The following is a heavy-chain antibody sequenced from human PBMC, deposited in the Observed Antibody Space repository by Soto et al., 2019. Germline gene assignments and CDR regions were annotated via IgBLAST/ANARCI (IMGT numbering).Heavy chain of an antibody. CDR1: GVYIISGGYY. CDR2: IYYSGST. CDR3: ARVSPTDWFDP. D-gene: IGHD1-26*01. J-gene: IGHJ5*02. Sequence: SETHSHTSTVSGVYIISGGYYWSWIRKHPGKGLEWIGYIYYSGSTYYNPSLKSRVTISVDTSKNQFSLMLSSVTAADTAVYYCARVSPTDWFDPWGQGTLVTVSS. V-gene: IGHV4-31*03.